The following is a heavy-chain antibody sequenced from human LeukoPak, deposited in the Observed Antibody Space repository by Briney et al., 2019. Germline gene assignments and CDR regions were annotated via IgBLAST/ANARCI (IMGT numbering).Heavy chain of an antibody. CDR3: ARPRTSSGWSQRINDAFDI. CDR2: ISAYNGNT. D-gene: IGHD6-19*01. V-gene: IGHV1-18*01. J-gene: IGHJ3*02. CDR1: GYAFTSYG. Sequence: ASVKVSCKASGYAFTSYGISWVRQAPGQGLEWMGWISAYNGNTNYAQKLQGRVTMTTDTSTSTAYMELRSLRSEDTAVYYCARPRTSSGWSQRINDAFDIWGQGTMVTVSS.